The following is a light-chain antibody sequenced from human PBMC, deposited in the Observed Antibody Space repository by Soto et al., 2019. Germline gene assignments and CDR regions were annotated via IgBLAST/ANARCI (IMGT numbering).Light chain of an antibody. V-gene: IGKV1-5*03. J-gene: IGKJ1*01. CDR3: QQYNTYSWT. CDR1: QSISSW. Sequence: DIQMTQSPSTLSASVGDRVTITCRASQSISSWLAWYQQKPGKAPKLLIYTASNSEGGVPSRFSGSGSGTEFTITISSLQPDDFATYYCQQYNTYSWTFGQGTMVEIK. CDR2: TAS.